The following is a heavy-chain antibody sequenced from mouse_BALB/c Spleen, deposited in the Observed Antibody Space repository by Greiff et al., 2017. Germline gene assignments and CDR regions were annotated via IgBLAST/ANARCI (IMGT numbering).Heavy chain of an antibody. J-gene: IGHJ4*01. CDR3: ARDTTATNAMDY. CDR1: GFSLSRYS. D-gene: IGHD1-2*01. CDR2: IWGGGST. V-gene: IGHV2-6-4*01. Sequence: VKLVESGPGLVAPSQSLSITCTVSGFSLSRYSVHWVRQPPGKGLEWLGMIWGGGSTDYNSALKSRLSISKDNSKSQVFLKMNSLQTDDTAMYYCARDTTATNAMDYWGQGTSVTVSS.